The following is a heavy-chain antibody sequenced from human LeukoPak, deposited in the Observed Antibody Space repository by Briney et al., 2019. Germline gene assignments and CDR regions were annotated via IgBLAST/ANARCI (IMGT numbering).Heavy chain of an antibody. Sequence: SETLSLTCTVSGGSISSYYWSWIRQPPGKGLEWIGYIYYSGSTNYNPSLESRVTISVDTSKNQFSLKLSSVTAADTAVYYCARVYLNYGSAHYGMDVWGKGTTVTVSS. J-gene: IGHJ6*04. CDR1: GGSISSYY. D-gene: IGHD3-10*01. CDR3: ARVYLNYGSAHYGMDV. V-gene: IGHV4-59*01. CDR2: IYYSGST.